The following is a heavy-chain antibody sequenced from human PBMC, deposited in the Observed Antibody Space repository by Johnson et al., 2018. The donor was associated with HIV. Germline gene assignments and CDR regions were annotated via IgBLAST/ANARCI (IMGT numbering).Heavy chain of an antibody. CDR1: GFTFSSYD. V-gene: IGHV3-13*01. J-gene: IGHJ3*02. CDR2: IGTAGDT. Sequence: VQLVESGGGVVRPGGSLKVSCAASGFTFSSYDMHWVRQATGKGLEWVSAIGTAGDTYYPGSVTGRFNISRDNAKKSLYLQMNSLRAEDTALYYCAKGVGATTKDALDIWGQGTMVNVSS. D-gene: IGHD1-26*01. CDR3: AKGVGATTKDALDI.